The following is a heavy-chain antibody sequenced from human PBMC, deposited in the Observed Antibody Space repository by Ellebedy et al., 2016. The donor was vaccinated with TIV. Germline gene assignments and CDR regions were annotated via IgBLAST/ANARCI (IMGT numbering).Heavy chain of an antibody. CDR3: VRVVWAASRWFHP. D-gene: IGHD2-15*01. CDR1: GDSITRGDYY. V-gene: IGHV4-30-4*01. Sequence: MPSETLSLTCTVSGDSITRGDYYWGWIRQPPGSGVEYIGFVHHSGSTYYDPSFKSRLTMFVDTYQNQFSLSLTSVTAADTAVYYCVRVVWAASRWFHPWGQGTLVIVSS. CDR2: VHHSGST. J-gene: IGHJ5*02.